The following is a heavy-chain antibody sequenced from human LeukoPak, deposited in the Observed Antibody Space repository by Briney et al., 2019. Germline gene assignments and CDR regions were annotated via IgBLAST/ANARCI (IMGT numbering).Heavy chain of an antibody. J-gene: IGHJ4*02. V-gene: IGHV3-7*01. CDR3: ARMTGSTSCRFLGINRNSGTCYFDY. CDR2: IKQDGSEK. Sequence: PGGSLRLSCAASGFTFSSYWMSWVRQAPGKGLEWVANIKQDGSEKYYADSVKGRFTISRDNSKNTLYLQMNSLRAEDTAVYYCARMTGSTSCRFLGINRNSGTCYFDYWGQGTLVTVSS. CDR1: GFTFSSYW. D-gene: IGHD2-2*01.